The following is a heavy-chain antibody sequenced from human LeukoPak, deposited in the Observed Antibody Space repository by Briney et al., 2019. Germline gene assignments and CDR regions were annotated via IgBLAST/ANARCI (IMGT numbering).Heavy chain of an antibody. D-gene: IGHD3-10*01. CDR2: IYQSGST. V-gene: IGHV4-38-2*02. Sequence: PSETLSLTCSVSGYSISSGYYWGWIRQSPGKGLEWIGSIYQSGSTYYNPSLKSRVTISVDTSKNQFSLKLSSVSAADTAVCYCARWPRGFIWFGELSHDWGQGTLVTVSS. CDR3: ARWPRGFIWFGELSHD. CDR1: GYSISSGYY. J-gene: IGHJ4*02.